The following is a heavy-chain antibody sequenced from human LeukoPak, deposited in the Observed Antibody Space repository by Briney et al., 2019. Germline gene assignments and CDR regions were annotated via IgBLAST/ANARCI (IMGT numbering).Heavy chain of an antibody. V-gene: IGHV3-30*02. J-gene: IGHJ4*02. CDR2: IRYDGSNK. D-gene: IGHD2-2*01. Sequence: PGGSLRLSCAASEFSVGSNYMTWVRQAPGKGLEWVAFIRYDGSNKYYADSVKGRFTISRDNAKNSLYLQMNSLRAEDTAVYYCARGYCSSTSCYAGRYFDYWGQGTLVTVSS. CDR3: ARGYCSSTSCYAGRYFDY. CDR1: EFSVGSNY.